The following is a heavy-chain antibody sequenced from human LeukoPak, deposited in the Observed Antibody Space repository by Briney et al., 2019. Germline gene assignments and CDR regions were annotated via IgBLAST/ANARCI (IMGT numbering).Heavy chain of an antibody. V-gene: IGHV1-46*01. CDR1: GYTFTSYY. CDR3: ARDFYGGTPYFDY. Sequence: ASVKVSCKASGYTFTSYYMHWVRQAPGQGLEWMGIINPSGGSTSYAQKFQGRVTRTRDTSTSIVYMELSSLRSEDTAVYYCARDFYGGTPYFDYWGQGTLVTVSS. CDR2: INPSGGST. D-gene: IGHD4-23*01. J-gene: IGHJ4*02.